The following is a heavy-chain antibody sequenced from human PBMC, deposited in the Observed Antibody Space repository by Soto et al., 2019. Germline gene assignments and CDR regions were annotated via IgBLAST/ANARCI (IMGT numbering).Heavy chain of an antibody. Sequence: VEATWEACGEGFASSGRRWVRQATGQGLEWMGWISAYNGNTNYAQKLQGRVTMTTDTSTSTAYMELRSLRSDDTAVYYCARVPGYSGYDSADYWGHGTPVPVSS. J-gene: IGHJ4*01. D-gene: IGHD5-12*01. V-gene: IGHV1-18*04. CDR3: ARVPGYSGYDSADY. CDR2: ISAYNGNT. CDR1: GEGFASSG.